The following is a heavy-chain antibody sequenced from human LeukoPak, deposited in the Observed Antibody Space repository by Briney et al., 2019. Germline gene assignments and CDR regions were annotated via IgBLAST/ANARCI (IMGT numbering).Heavy chain of an antibody. Sequence: SDTLSLTCTVAGGYITTYYWTWIRQTPGKGLEWIGYIYYGGNTNYNPSLNSRVIISVDTSKSQISLNLSSVTAADTATYYCARATFYFYMDVWGKGTTVIVSS. CDR1: GGYITTYY. CDR2: IYYGGNT. CDR3: ARATFYFYMDV. V-gene: IGHV4-59*07. J-gene: IGHJ6*03.